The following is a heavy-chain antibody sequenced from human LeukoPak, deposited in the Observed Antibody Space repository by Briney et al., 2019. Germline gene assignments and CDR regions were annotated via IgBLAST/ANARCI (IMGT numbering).Heavy chain of an antibody. Sequence: GGPLRPSCAASAFTFNTYWLHWVGQVPGRGLDWVSRINGDESSTNYADSVKGRFTIYGDNAKDTLYLHMNSLTAEDTAVYYCARGAKCAYYFDYGGQGTRVTVSS. V-gene: IGHV3-74*01. CDR2: INGDESST. CDR3: ARGAKCAYYFDY. CDR1: AFTFNTYW. J-gene: IGHJ4*02.